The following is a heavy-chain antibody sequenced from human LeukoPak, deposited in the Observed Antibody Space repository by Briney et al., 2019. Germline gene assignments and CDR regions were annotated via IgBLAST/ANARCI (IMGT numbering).Heavy chain of an antibody. J-gene: IGHJ4*02. CDR2: ISGSGGST. CDR3: AKDPNYDFWSGYPTYYFDY. CDR1: GFTFSSYA. Sequence: PGGSLRLSCAASGFTFSSYAMNWVSQAPGKGLEWVSAISGSGGSTHYADSVKGRFTISRDNSKNTLYLQMNSLRAEDTAVYYCAKDPNYDFWSGYPTYYFDYWGQGTLVTVSS. V-gene: IGHV3-23*01. D-gene: IGHD3-3*01.